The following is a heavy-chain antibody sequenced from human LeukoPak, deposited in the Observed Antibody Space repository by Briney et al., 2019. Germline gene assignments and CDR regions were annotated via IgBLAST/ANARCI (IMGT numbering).Heavy chain of an antibody. V-gene: IGHV5-10-1*01. Sequence: GESLRISCKGPGYSFTSYWISWVRQMPGKGLEWMGRIDPSDSYTNYSPSFQGHVTISADKSISTAYLQWSSLKASDTAMYYCARHGGDIVVVPAARGYWFDPWGQGTLVTVSS. J-gene: IGHJ5*02. CDR3: ARHGGDIVVVPAARGYWFDP. D-gene: IGHD2-2*01. CDR2: IDPSDSYT. CDR1: GYSFTSYW.